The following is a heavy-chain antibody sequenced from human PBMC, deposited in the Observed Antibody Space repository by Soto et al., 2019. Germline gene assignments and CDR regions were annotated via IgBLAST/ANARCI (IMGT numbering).Heavy chain of an antibody. Sequence: GGSLRLPCAASGMNLSHPWMTWVRQAAGKGLEWVGRIKSKTDGGTADYAAPVKGRFTTSRDDSKNTDYLQMNSLKTEDTAVYYCTTGIYYDILTGYHDVDYWGQGTLVTVSS. CDR3: TTGIYYDILTGYHDVDY. V-gene: IGHV3-15*01. CDR2: IKSKTDGGTA. D-gene: IGHD3-9*01. CDR1: GMNLSHPW. J-gene: IGHJ4*02.